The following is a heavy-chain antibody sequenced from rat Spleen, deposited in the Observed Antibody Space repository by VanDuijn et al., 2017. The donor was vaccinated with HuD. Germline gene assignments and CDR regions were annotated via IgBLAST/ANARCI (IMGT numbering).Heavy chain of an antibody. V-gene: IGHV5S10*01. D-gene: IGHD4-4*01. CDR3: TRRGYLSDWYFDF. CDR1: GFTFSDYN. CDR2: IIYDGSRT. Sequence: EVQLVESGGGLVQTGRSLKLSCAASGFTFSDYNMAWVRQAPKKGLEWVATIIYDGSRTYYRDSVKGRFTISRDDARSTLNLHMDSLRSEDTAIYYCTRRGYLSDWYFDFWGPGTMVTVSS. J-gene: IGHJ1*01.